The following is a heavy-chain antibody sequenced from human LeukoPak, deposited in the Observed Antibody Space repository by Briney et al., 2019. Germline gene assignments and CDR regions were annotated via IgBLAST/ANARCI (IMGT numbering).Heavy chain of an antibody. Sequence: GGSLRLSCAASGFTFSSYAMHWVRQAPGKGLEWVAVISYDGSNKYYADSVKGRFTISRDNSKNTLYLQMNSLRAEDTAVYYCARDRLYYYDSTVSCLHYWGQGTLVTVPS. CDR1: GFTFSSYA. CDR3: ARDRLYYYDSTVSCLHY. CDR2: ISYDGSNK. V-gene: IGHV3-30-3*01. J-gene: IGHJ4*02. D-gene: IGHD3-22*01.